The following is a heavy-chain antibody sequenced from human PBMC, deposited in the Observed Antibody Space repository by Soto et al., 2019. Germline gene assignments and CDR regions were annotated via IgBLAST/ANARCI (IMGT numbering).Heavy chain of an antibody. CDR1: GGSISSGGYS. Sequence: QLQLQESGSGLVKPSQTLSLTCAVSGGSISSGGYSWSWIRQPPGKGLEWIGYIYHSGSTYDNPSLKSRITMSVERAKKRCSLKVGSVAAADTAVYYWARVPSPWGQGTLVTVSS. CDR2: IYHSGST. J-gene: IGHJ5*02. V-gene: IGHV4-30-2*01. CDR3: ARVPSP.